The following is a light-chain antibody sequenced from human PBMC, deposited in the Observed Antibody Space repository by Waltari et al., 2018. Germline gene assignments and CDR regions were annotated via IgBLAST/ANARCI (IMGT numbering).Light chain of an antibody. V-gene: IGKV1-8*01. J-gene: IGKJ1*01. CDR3: QQYYSYPRT. Sequence: AIRITQSPSSLSASTGDRVTITCRASQVISSYLAWYQQKPGKATKLLIYAASTLQSGVPSRFSGSGSGTDFTLTISCLQSEDFATYYCQQYYSYPRTFGQGTKVEIK. CDR2: AAS. CDR1: QVISSY.